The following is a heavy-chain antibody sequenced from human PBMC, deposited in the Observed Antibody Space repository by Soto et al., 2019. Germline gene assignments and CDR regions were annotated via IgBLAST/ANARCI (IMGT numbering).Heavy chain of an antibody. CDR3: ASDRSLGSNWYYYLES. CDR2: ISSSSSNI. CDR1: GFTFSSRA. Sequence: EVQLVESGGGLVQPGGSLRLSCTASGFTFSSRAMNWVRQFPGRGLEWVSYISSSSSNIDYADSVKGRFTVSRDNAKNSLYLQMNTLRDEDTAVYNCASDRSLGSNWYYYLESWGQGTLVTVSS. V-gene: IGHV3-48*02. J-gene: IGHJ4*02. D-gene: IGHD1-20*01.